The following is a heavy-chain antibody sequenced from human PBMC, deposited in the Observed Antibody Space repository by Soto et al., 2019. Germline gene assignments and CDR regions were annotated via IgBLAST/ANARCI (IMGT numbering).Heavy chain of an antibody. D-gene: IGHD3-3*01. Sequence: QVQLVESGGGVVQPGRSPRLSCAASGFTFSSYGMHWVRQAPGKGLEWVAVIWYDGSNKYYADSVKGRFTISRDNSKNTLYLQMNSLRAEDTAVYYCARDRFLRQLLSSGSLGYCGQGTLVTVSS. CDR1: GFTFSSYG. CDR2: IWYDGSNK. V-gene: IGHV3-33*01. J-gene: IGHJ4*02. CDR3: ARDRFLRQLLSSGSLGY.